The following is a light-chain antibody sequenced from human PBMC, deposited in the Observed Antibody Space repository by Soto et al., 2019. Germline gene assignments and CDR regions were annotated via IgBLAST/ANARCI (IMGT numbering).Light chain of an antibody. V-gene: IGKV1-9*01. CDR1: QGISNY. Sequence: DIQLTQSPSFLSASVGDRVTITCRASQGISNYLAWYQQKPGKAPRLLIYAASTLQSGVPSRSSGSGSGTEFTITISSRQPEDFATYYCQQFNSYPLTFGGGTKVVIK. J-gene: IGKJ4*02. CDR3: QQFNSYPLT. CDR2: AAS.